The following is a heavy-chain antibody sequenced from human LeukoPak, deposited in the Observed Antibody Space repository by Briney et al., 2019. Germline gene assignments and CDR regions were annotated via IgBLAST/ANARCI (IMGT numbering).Heavy chain of an antibody. CDR3: ARHIGGGIEDMDV. Sequence: SETLSLTCIVSGGSIGTYYWSWIRQSPGKGLGWIGYIYVTGSTRYNPYLQSRVTISVDTSRNQFFLKMSSVTAADTAVYYCARHIGGGIEDMDVWGTGTKVTVSS. J-gene: IGHJ6*03. D-gene: IGHD3-16*02. CDR1: GGSIGTYY. V-gene: IGHV4-59*08. CDR2: IYVTGST.